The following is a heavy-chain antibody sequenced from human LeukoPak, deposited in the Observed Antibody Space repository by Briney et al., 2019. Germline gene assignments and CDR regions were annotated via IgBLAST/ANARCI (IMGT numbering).Heavy chain of an antibody. D-gene: IGHD6-13*01. CDR2: IKQDGSEK. V-gene: IGHV3-7*01. CDR1: GFTFSSYW. Sequence: PGRSLRLSCAASGFTFSSYWMSWVRQAPGKGLEWVANIKQDGSEKYYVDSVKGRFTISRDNAKNSLYLQMNSLRAEDTAVYYCARAASSSWYPTEYFQHWGQGTLVTVSS. CDR3: ARAASSSWYPTEYFQH. J-gene: IGHJ1*01.